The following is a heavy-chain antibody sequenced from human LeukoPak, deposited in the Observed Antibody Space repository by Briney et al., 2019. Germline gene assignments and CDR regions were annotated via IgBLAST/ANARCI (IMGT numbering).Heavy chain of an antibody. D-gene: IGHD2-2*01. J-gene: IGHJ5*02. Sequence: SETLSLTCTVSGGSISSYYWSWVRQPPGKGLEWIGYIYYSGSTNYNPSLKSRVTISVDKSKNQFSLKLSSVTAADTAVYYCARDYCSSTSCYEWFDPWGQGTLVTVSS. CDR3: ARDYCSSTSCYEWFDP. CDR2: IYYSGST. CDR1: GGSISSYY. V-gene: IGHV4-59*12.